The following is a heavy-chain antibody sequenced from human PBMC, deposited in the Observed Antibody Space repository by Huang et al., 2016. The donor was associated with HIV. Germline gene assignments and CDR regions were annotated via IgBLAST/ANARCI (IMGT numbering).Heavy chain of an antibody. D-gene: IGHD3-22*01. CDR1: GFDFRKYS. Sequence: EVQLVESGGALVQPGGSLKLSCVVSGFDFRKYSMNWVRQAPGKGLEWVSYISGTSSNIYYADSVKGLFTISRDNAKNSVFLQMRSLRAEDTALYYCARTEMEYYYGSSGYYPDYWGQGTQVTVSS. J-gene: IGHJ4*02. V-gene: IGHV3-48*01. CDR2: ISGTSSNI. CDR3: ARTEMEYYYGSSGYYPDY.